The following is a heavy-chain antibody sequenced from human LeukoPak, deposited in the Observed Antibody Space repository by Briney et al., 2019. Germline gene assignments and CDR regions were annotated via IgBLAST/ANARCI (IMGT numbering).Heavy chain of an antibody. D-gene: IGHD5-18*01. Sequence: PGGSLRLSCVASGFTFSSYVRSWVRQAPGKGLEWVSAISGSGGSTYYADSVKGRFTISRDNSKNTLYLQMNSLRAEDTAVYYCEKERLIHDSWGQGTLVTVSS. J-gene: IGHJ4*02. CDR1: GFTFSSYV. CDR2: ISGSGGST. V-gene: IGHV3-23*01. CDR3: EKERLIHDS.